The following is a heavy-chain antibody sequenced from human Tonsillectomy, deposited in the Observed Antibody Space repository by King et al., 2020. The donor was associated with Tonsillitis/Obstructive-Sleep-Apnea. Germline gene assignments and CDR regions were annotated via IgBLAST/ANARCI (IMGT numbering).Heavy chain of an antibody. Sequence: QLVQSGAEVKKPGESLKISCKGSGYSFTSYWIGWVRQMPGKGLEWMGFIYLGDSDTRYSPSFQGQFTISVDKSISTAYLQGSSLKASDTAIYYCARRGVTGYYYYYYMDVWGKGTTVTVSS. J-gene: IGHJ6*03. CDR2: IYLGDSDT. CDR3: ARRGVTGYYYYYYMDV. V-gene: IGHV5-51*01. CDR1: GYSFTSYW. D-gene: IGHD2-21*02.